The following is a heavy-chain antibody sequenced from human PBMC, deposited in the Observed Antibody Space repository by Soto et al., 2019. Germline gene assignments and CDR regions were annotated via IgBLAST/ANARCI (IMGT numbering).Heavy chain of an antibody. D-gene: IGHD6-13*01. CDR3: ARGSSRWDY. J-gene: IGHJ4*02. V-gene: IGHV4-39*07. CDR2: IYYSGST. Sequence: PSETLSHTCTVSGGSISSSSYYWGWIRQPPGKGLEWIGSIYYSGSTYYNPSLKSRVTISVDTSKNQFSLKLSSVTAADTAMYYCARGSSRWDYWGQGTLVTVSS. CDR1: GGSISSSSYY.